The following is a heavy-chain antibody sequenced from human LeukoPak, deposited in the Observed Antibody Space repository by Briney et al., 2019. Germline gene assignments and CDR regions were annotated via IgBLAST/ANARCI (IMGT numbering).Heavy chain of an antibody. CDR2: MNPNSGNT. D-gene: IGHD6-19*01. V-gene: IGHV1-8*03. CDR3: ARDQAVAAPVAWFDP. Sequence: GASVKVSCKASGYTFTSYDINWVRQATGQGLEWMGWMNPNSGNTGYAQKFQGRVTITRNTSISTAYMELSSLRSEDTAVYYCARDQAVAAPVAWFDPWGQGTLVTVSS. CDR1: GYTFTSYD. J-gene: IGHJ5*02.